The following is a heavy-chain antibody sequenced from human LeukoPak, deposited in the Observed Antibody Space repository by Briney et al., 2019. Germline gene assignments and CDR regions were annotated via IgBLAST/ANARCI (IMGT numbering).Heavy chain of an antibody. CDR1: GYSFLNYW. CDR2: IYPGESVI. J-gene: IGHJ3*02. D-gene: IGHD3-22*01. Sequence: GESLKVSREGSGYSFLNYWIGLVREMPGTRVEWVGNIYPGESVIRYSQSLQGQVTISADTSIKTAYMQWSSVKASDTGVYYCARRQDSSGYSDAFDIWGQGTMVTVSS. CDR3: ARRQDSSGYSDAFDI. V-gene: IGHV5-51*01.